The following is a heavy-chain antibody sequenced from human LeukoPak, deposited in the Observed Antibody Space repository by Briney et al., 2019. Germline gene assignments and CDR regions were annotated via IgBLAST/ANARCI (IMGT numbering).Heavy chain of an antibody. J-gene: IGHJ4*02. Sequence: GGSLRLSCAASGFTFSSYAMHWVRQAPGKGLEWVAVISYDGSNKYYADSVKGRFTISRDTSKNTLYLQMNSLRTEDTAVYYCAKDDYGDFDYWGQGTLVTVSS. CDR3: AKDDYGDFDY. CDR1: GFTFSSYA. D-gene: IGHD4-17*01. CDR2: ISYDGSNK. V-gene: IGHV3-30-3*01.